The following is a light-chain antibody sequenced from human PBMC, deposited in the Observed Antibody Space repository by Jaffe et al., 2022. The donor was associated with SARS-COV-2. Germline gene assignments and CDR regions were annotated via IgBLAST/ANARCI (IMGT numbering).Light chain of an antibody. CDR3: RSYAGNSLYV. J-gene: IGLJ1*01. Sequence: QSALTQPRSVSGSPGQSVTISCTGTISDIGDYRYVSWYQQHPGKAPKLLIFDVSDRPSGVPDRFSGSKSGTTASLTISGLQAEDEADYYCRSYAGNSLYVFGTGTRVTVL. CDR1: ISDIGDYRY. CDR2: DVS. V-gene: IGLV2-11*01.